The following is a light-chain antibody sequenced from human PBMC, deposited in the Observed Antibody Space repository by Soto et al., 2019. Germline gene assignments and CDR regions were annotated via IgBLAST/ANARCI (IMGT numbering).Light chain of an antibody. V-gene: IGLV1-51*01. J-gene: IGLJ2*01. CDR1: GSNIGGNY. CDR3: GTWDNSLSAVV. CDR2: DNS. Sequence: QSVLTQPPSMSAAPGQTVTISCSGSGSNIGGNYVSWYQQFPGTAPKLLIYDNSKRPSGIPDRFSGSKSGTSATLDITGLQTGDEADYYCGTWDNSLSAVVFGGGTKVTVL.